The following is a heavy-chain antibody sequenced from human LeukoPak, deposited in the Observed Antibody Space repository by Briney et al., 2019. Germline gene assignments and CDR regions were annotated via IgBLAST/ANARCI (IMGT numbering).Heavy chain of an antibody. Sequence: PSETLSLTCTVSGDSLSHSSWSWIRQSPGGGLEWIGYMFYGGTTNHNPSLKGRVTMSMVTSKDQFSLSLSSVTAADTAVYFCVRHWVHDFGGSDWYFDLWGRGTLVTVSS. CDR1: GDSLSHSS. D-gene: IGHD4-23*01. CDR3: VRHWVHDFGGSDWYFDL. V-gene: IGHV4-59*08. CDR2: MFYGGTT. J-gene: IGHJ2*01.